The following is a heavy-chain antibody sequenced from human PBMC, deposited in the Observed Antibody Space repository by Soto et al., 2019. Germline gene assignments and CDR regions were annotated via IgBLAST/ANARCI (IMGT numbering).Heavy chain of an antibody. Sequence: QLQLQESGPGLVKPSETLSLTCTVSGGSISSSNYYWGWIRQPPGMGLEWIGNIYYSGSTYYNPSLKRRVTISVDTSKNQFSLKLTSVTAADTAVYYCARRSSSPFWDYWGQGTLVTVSS. V-gene: IGHV4-39*01. CDR3: ARRSSSPFWDY. CDR1: GGSISSSNYY. J-gene: IGHJ4*02. CDR2: IYYSGST. D-gene: IGHD6-13*01.